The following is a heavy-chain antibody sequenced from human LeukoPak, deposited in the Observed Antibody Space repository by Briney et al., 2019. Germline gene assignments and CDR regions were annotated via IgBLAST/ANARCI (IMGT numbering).Heavy chain of an antibody. CDR1: GYTFTSYG. D-gene: IGHD3-22*01. J-gene: IGHJ6*03. CDR3: ARVRDSSGYDLTPDYYYYYMDV. CDR2: IIPIFGTA. Sequence: ASVKVSCKASGYTFTSYGISWVRQAPGQGLEWMGGIIPIFGTANYAQKFQGRVTITADKSTSTAYMELSSLRSEDTAVYYCARVRDSSGYDLTPDYYYYYMDVWGKGTTVTVSS. V-gene: IGHV1-69*06.